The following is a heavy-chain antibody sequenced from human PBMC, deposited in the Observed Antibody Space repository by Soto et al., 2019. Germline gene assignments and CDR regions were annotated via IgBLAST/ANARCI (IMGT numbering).Heavy chain of an antibody. D-gene: IGHD6-13*01. CDR2: SYFTGNT. CDR3: ARHRTGYSSSWLDY. Sequence: QLQLQESGPGLVKPSETLSLTCTVSGGSISSGTYSWGWIRQPPGKGLEWIGNSYFTGNTHYNPSPKSRTTMSVDTSKNQFSLSLSAVTAADTAVYYCARHRTGYSSSWLDYWGQGTLVTVSS. V-gene: IGHV4-39*01. J-gene: IGHJ4*02. CDR1: GGSISSGTYS.